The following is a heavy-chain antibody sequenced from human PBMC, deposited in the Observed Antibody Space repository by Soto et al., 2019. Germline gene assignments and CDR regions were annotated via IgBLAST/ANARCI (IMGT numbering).Heavy chain of an antibody. CDR3: ATVTGGAAAACDFDY. Sequence: GGSLRLSCAASGFTVSSNYMSWVRQAPGKGLEWVSVIYSGGSTYYADSVKGRFTISRDNSKNTLYLQMNSLRAEDTAVYYCATVTGGAAAACDFDYWGQGTLVTVSS. D-gene: IGHD6-13*01. V-gene: IGHV3-53*01. CDR2: IYSGGST. J-gene: IGHJ4*02. CDR1: GFTVSSNY.